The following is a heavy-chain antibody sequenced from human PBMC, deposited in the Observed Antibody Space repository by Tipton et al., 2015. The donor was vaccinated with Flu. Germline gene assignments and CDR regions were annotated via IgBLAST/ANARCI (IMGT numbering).Heavy chain of an antibody. Sequence: LRLSCTDSGGSISSSSHNWGWIRQPPGKGLEWIASIYYSGRTYYNPSLKSRVTISVDTSKNQFSLKLNSVTAADTAVYYCARLSYYDVDLKNFYFEDWGQGTLVTVSS. J-gene: IGHJ4*02. CDR1: GGSISSSSHN. CDR2: IYYSGRT. V-gene: IGHV4-39*01. CDR3: ARLSYYDVDLKNFYFED. D-gene: IGHD3-10*02.